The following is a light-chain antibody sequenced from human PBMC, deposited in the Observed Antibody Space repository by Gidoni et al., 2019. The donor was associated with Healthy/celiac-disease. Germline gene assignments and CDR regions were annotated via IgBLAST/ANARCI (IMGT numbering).Light chain of an antibody. CDR3: SSYTSSSTRV. CDR2: DVS. J-gene: IGLJ3*02. Sequence: QSALTQPASVSGSPGQSLTISCTGTSSDVGGYNYYSWYQQHPGKAPKLMSYDVSNRPSGVSNRFSGSKSGNTASLTISGLQAEDEADYYCSSYTSSSTRVFGGGTKLTVL. V-gene: IGLV2-14*01. CDR1: SSDVGGYNY.